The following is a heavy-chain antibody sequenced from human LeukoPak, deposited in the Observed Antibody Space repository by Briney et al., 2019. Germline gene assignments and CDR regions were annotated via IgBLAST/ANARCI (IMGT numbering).Heavy chain of an antibody. V-gene: IGHV3-30*04. CDR1: GFTFSSYA. CDR3: ARGPKSQKQWLFSLFDP. Sequence: GRSLRLSCAGSGFTFSSYAMHWVRQAPGKGLEWVAITSSDGRQKYYADSVKGRFTISGDNSKNTLYLQMNSLRTEDTAVYYCARGPKSQKQWLFSLFDPWGQGTLVTVSS. CDR2: TSSDGRQK. D-gene: IGHD6-19*01. J-gene: IGHJ5*02.